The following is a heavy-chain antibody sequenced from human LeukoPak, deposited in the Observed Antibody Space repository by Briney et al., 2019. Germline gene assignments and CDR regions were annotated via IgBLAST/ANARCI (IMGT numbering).Heavy chain of an antibody. CDR1: GFTFSSYA. CDR2: ISGSVGRT. CDR3: AKIQAMVRGVTADY. D-gene: IGHD3-10*01. V-gene: IGHV3-23*01. J-gene: IGHJ4*02. Sequence: GGSLRLSCAASGFTFSSYAMSWVRHAPGKGLEWVSAISGSVGRTYHADSVKGRSTISSNNSKSTLYLQMNSLRAEDTAVYYCAKIQAMVRGVTADYWGQGTLVTVST.